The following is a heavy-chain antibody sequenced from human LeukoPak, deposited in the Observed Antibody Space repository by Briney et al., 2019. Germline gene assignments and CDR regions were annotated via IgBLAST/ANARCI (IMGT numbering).Heavy chain of an antibody. CDR2: INPNSGGT. CDR3: ARDDCSSTSCYTFSHYYYYYMDV. D-gene: IGHD2-2*02. CDR1: GYTFTGYY. Sequence: ASVKVSCKASGYTFTGYYMHWVRQAPGQGLEWMGWINPNSGGTNYAQKFQGRVTMTRDTSISTAYMELSRLRSDDTAVYYCARDDCSSTSCYTFSHYYYYYMDVWGKGTTVTASS. J-gene: IGHJ6*03. V-gene: IGHV1-2*02.